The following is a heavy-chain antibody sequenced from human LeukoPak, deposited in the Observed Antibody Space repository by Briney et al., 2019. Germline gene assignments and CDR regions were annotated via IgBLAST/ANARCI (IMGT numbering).Heavy chain of an antibody. V-gene: IGHV4-34*01. Sequence: PSETLSLTCAVYGGSFSGYYWSWIHQPPGKGLEWIGEINHSGSTNYNPSLKSRVTISVDTSKNQFSLKLSSVTAADTAVYYCARGSGPPFFWSGYPYYYYYYMDVWGKGTTVTVSS. CDR2: INHSGST. D-gene: IGHD3-3*01. CDR3: ARGSGPPFFWSGYPYYYYYYMDV. CDR1: GGSFSGYY. J-gene: IGHJ6*03.